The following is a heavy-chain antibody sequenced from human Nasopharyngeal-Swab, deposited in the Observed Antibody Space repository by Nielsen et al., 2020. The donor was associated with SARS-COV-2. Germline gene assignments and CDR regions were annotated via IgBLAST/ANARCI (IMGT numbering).Heavy chain of an antibody. Sequence: GESLQISCAASGFTFDDYGMSWVRQAPGKGLEWVSGINWNGGSTGYADSVKGRFTISRDNAKNSLYLQMNSLRAEDTALYYCAREEAYDGGNDYSYYYYGMDVWGQGTTVTVSS. V-gene: IGHV3-20*04. J-gene: IGHJ6*02. CDR1: GFTFDDYG. CDR3: AREEAYDGGNDYSYYYYGMDV. D-gene: IGHD2-21*02. CDR2: INWNGGST.